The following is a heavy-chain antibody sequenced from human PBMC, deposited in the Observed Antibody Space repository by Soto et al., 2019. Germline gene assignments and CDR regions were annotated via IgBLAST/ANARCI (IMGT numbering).Heavy chain of an antibody. CDR3: ARDNRYSYGYTLDH. J-gene: IGHJ4*02. CDR1: GGSISNYY. V-gene: IGHV4-59*01. CDR2: IFYSGST. Sequence: SETLSLTCTVSGGSISNYYWSWIRQPPGRGLEWIGHIFYSGSTNYNPALKSRVTISVDTSKNQFSLKLSSVTAADTAVYYCARDNRYSYGYTLDHWGQGTLVTVS. D-gene: IGHD5-18*01.